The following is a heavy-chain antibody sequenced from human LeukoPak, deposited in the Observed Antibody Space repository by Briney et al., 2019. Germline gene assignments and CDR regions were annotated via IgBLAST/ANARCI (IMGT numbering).Heavy chain of an antibody. V-gene: IGHV3-30*04. CDR2: ISYDGSNK. CDR3: ARVGIAVAGNGGAFDI. D-gene: IGHD6-19*01. Sequence: PGRSLRLPCAASGFTFSSYAMHWVRQAPGKGLEWVAVISYDGSNKYYADSVKGRFTISRDNSKNTLYLQMNSLRAEDTAVYYCARVGIAVAGNGGAFDIWGQGTMVTVSS. CDR1: GFTFSSYA. J-gene: IGHJ3*02.